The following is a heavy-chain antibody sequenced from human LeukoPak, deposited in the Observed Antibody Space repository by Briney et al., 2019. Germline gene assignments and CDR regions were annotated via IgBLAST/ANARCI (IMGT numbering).Heavy chain of an antibody. J-gene: IGHJ4*02. CDR3: ARGMGGTYCSGGSCYPYYFDY. V-gene: IGHV4-34*01. D-gene: IGHD2-15*01. Sequence: SETLSLTCAVYGGSFSGYYWSWIRQPPGKGLEWIGEINHSGSTSYNPSLKSRVTISVDTSKNQFSLKLSSVTAADTAVYYCARGMGGTYCSGGSCYPYYFDYWGQGTLVTVSS. CDR1: GGSFSGYY. CDR2: INHSGST.